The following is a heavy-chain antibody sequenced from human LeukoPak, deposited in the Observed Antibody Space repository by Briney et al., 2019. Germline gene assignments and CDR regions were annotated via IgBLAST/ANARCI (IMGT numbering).Heavy chain of an antibody. J-gene: IGHJ4*02. CDR3: AKRTYDSSGSIDY. CDR1: GFTFSSYG. D-gene: IGHD3-22*01. CDR2: IRYDGSNK. Sequence: GGSLRLSCAASGFTFSSYGMHWVRQAPGKGLEWVAFIRYDGSNKYYADSVKGRFTTSRDNSKNTLYLQMNSLRAEDTAVYYCAKRTYDSSGSIDYWGQGTLVTVSS. V-gene: IGHV3-30*02.